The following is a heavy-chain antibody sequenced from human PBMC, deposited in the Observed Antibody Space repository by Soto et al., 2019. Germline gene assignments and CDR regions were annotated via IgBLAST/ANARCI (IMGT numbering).Heavy chain of an antibody. CDR2: IYYSGST. D-gene: IGHD3-10*01. J-gene: IGHJ4*02. CDR3: GRGVTMVLGVIHTPYIDY. Sequence: QVQLQESGPGLVKPSQTLSLTCTVSGGSISSGGYYWSWIRQHPGKGLEWIGYIYYSGSTYYNPYRRSRVTVAVDTAKIRFSLKLSSVTAEDPAVYYCGRGVTMVLGVIHTPYIDYWGQGPLVTVSS. V-gene: IGHV4-31*03. CDR1: GGSISSGGYY.